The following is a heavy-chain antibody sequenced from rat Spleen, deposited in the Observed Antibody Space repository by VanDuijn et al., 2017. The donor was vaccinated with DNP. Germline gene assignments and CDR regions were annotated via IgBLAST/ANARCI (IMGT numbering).Heavy chain of an antibody. CDR2: ISYEGSGS. D-gene: IGHD1-6*01. CDR1: GFTFSDYY. V-gene: IGHV5-22*01. Sequence: EVQLVESGGGLVQPGRSLKLSCAASGFTFSDYYMAWVRQAPKKGLEWVASISYEGSGSYYGDSVKGRFTISRDNAKSTLYLQMNSLRSEDTATYYCASGSYYGYKWFAYWGQGTLVTVSS. J-gene: IGHJ3*01. CDR3: ASGSYYGYKWFAY.